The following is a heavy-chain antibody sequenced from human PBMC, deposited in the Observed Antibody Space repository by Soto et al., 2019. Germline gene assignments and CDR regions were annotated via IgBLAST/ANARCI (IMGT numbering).Heavy chain of an antibody. V-gene: IGHV4-59*08. Sequence: QVQLQQSGPGLVKPSETLSLTCSVSSGPSSSHNWGWIRQPPGRGLEWIGYVYSTGGTSYNPSLKSRGTISADTSTNPISLTLTSVTAADTAVYYCVRQGIGNLHGLVDVWGQGTTVRVSS. CDR1: SGPSSSHN. CDR3: VRQGIGNLHGLVDV. D-gene: IGHD1-1*01. J-gene: IGHJ6*02. CDR2: VYSTGGT.